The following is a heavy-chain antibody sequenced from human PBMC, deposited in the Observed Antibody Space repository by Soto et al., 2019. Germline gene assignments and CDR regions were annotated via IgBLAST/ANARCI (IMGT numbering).Heavy chain of an antibody. CDR1: GGSISSYY. D-gene: IGHD6-19*01. J-gene: IGHJ4*02. CDR2: IYYSGST. CDR3: ARVPYSSGWYYFDY. V-gene: IGHV4-59*01. Sequence: QVQLQESGPGLVKPSETLSLTCTVSGGSISSYYWSWIRQPPGKGLEWIGYIYYSGSTNYNPSLKSRVTISVDTSKNQFSLKLISVTAADTAVYYCARVPYSSGWYYFDYWGQGTLVTVSS.